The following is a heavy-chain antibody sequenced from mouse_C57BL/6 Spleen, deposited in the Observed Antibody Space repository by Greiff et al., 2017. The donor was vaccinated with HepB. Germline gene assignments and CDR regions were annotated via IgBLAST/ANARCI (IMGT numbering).Heavy chain of an antibody. V-gene: IGHV1-50*01. CDR2: IDPSDSYT. CDR3: ARGAGLPYWYFDV. CDR1: GYTFTSYW. J-gene: IGHJ1*03. Sequence: QVQLKQPGAELVKPGASVKLSCKASGYTFTSYWMQWVKQRPGQGLEWIGEIDPSDSYTNYNQKFKGKATLTVDTSSSTAYMQLSSLTSEDSAVYYCARGAGLPYWYFDVWGTGTTVTVSS. D-gene: IGHD2-4*01.